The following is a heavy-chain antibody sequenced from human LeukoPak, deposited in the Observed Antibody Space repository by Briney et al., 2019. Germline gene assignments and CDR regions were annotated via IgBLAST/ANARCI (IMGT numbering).Heavy chain of an antibody. CDR2: IYYSGST. CDR3: ARVRTDYDILTGPTYYLDY. CDR1: GGSISSYY. Sequence: SETLSLTCTVSGGSISSYYWSWIRQPPGKGLEWIGYIYYSGSTNYNPSLKSRVTISVDTPKNQFSLKLSSVTAADTAVYYCARVRTDYDILTGPTYYLDYWGQGTLVTVSS. J-gene: IGHJ4*02. D-gene: IGHD3-9*01. V-gene: IGHV4-59*01.